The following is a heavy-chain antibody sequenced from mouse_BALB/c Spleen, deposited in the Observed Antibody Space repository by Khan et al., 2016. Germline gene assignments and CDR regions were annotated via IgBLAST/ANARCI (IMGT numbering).Heavy chain of an antibody. Sequence: EVQLQESGPGLVKPSQSLSLTCTVTGYSITSNYAWNWIRQFPGNKLEWLAYISYSGSTGYNSSLKSRISITRDTSKNQFFLQLNSVTTEDTATYYCARDGLYGFYAMDYWGQGTSVTVSS. CDR1: GYSITSNYA. J-gene: IGHJ4*01. CDR2: ISYSGST. V-gene: IGHV3-2*02. CDR3: ARDGLYGFYAMDY. D-gene: IGHD1-1*02.